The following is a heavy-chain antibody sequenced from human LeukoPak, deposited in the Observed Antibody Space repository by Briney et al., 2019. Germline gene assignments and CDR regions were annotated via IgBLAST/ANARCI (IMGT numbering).Heavy chain of an antibody. CDR1: GGTFSSYT. J-gene: IGHJ5*02. Sequence: SVKVSCKASGGTFSSYTISWVRQAPGQGLEWMGRIIPILGIANYAQKFQGRVTITADKSTSTAYMELSSLGSEDTAVYYCAGVIGSSSFNWFDPWGQGTLVTVSS. CDR2: IIPILGIA. D-gene: IGHD6-13*01. V-gene: IGHV1-69*02. CDR3: AGVIGSSSFNWFDP.